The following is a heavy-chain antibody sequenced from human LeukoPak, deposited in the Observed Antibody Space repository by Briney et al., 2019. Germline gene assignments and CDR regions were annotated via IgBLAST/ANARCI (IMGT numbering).Heavy chain of an antibody. J-gene: IGHJ4*02. CDR3: ARDPVFGVVKYDY. D-gene: IGHD3-3*01. Sequence: PSETLSLTCAVYGGSFSGYYWSWIRQPPGKGLEWIGYIYHSGSTYYNPSLKSRVTISVDRSKNQFSLKLSSVTAADTAVYYCARDPVFGVVKYDYWGQGTLVTVSS. V-gene: IGHV4-34*01. CDR1: GGSFSGYY. CDR2: IYHSGST.